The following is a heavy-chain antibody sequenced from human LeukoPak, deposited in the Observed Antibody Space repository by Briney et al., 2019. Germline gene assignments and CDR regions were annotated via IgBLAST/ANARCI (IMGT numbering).Heavy chain of an antibody. CDR2: INHSGST. CDR1: GGFFSGYY. D-gene: IGHD3-22*01. V-gene: IGHV4-34*01. J-gene: IGHJ6*02. CDR3: ARGVVVVMPRNYYYGMDV. Sequence: PSETLSLTCAVYGGFFSGYYWSWIRQPPGKGLEWIGEINHSGSTNYNPSLKSRVTISVDTSKNQFSLKLSSVTAADTAVYYCARGVVVVMPRNYYYGMDVWGQGTTVTVSS.